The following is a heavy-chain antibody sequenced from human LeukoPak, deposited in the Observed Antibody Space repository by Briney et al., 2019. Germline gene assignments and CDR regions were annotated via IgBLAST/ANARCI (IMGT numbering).Heavy chain of an antibody. CDR2: TRNKANSYIT. V-gene: IGHV3-72*01. J-gene: IGHJ4*02. D-gene: IGHD1-26*01. CDR3: ASIRGTFGY. CDR1: GFTFSDHF. Sequence: PGGSLRLSCAASGFTFSDHFLDWVRQAPGKGLEWVGRTRNKANSYITEYAAAVKGRFTSPRDDSKNSLYLQISSLKTDETAMYYCASIRGTFGYWGQGTLVTVSS.